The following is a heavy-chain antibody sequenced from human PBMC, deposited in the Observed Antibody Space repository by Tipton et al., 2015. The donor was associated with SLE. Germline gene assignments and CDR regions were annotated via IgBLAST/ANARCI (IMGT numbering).Heavy chain of an antibody. J-gene: IGHJ5*02. CDR1: GGSISSDGYY. D-gene: IGHD3-3*01. Sequence: LRLSCTVSGGSISSDGYYWNWIRQPPGKGLEWIASVYYTGNTYYNPSLKSRVTISLDTKTHFSLRLSSVTAADTAVYYCARGVPMLYDFRSASWLGPFDAWGQGNLVVVSS. CDR2: VYYTGNT. CDR3: ARGVPMLYDFRSASWLGPFDA. V-gene: IGHV4-39*07.